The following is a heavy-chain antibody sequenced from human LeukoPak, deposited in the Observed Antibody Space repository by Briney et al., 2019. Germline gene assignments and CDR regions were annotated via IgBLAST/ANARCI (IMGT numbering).Heavy chain of an antibody. J-gene: IGHJ4*02. CDR2: IYYSGST. Sequence: SETQSLTCAVSGGSISSGGYFWSWIRQHPGKGLEWIGYIYYSGSTYYNPSLKSRVTISVDTSKNQFSLKLSSVTAADTAVYYCASSYCGGDCYSFDYWGQGTLVTVSS. CDR3: ASSYCGGDCYSFDY. D-gene: IGHD2-21*02. CDR1: GGSISSGGYF. V-gene: IGHV4-31*11.